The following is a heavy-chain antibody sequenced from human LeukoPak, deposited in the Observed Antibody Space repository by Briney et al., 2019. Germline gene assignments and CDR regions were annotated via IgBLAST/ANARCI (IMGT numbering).Heavy chain of an antibody. J-gene: IGHJ4*02. CDR2: IYYSGST. CDR1: GGSISSYY. CDR3: ARDSDCSGGSCYFDY. Sequence: SETLSLTCTFSGGSISSYYWSWIRQPPGKGLEWIGYIYYSGSTNYNPSLKSRVTISVDTSKNQFSLKLSSVTAADTAVYYCARDSDCSGGSCYFDYWGQGTLVTVSS. D-gene: IGHD2-15*01. V-gene: IGHV4-59*01.